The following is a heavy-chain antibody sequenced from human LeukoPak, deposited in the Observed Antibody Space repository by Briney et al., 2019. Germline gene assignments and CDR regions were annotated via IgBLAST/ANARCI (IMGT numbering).Heavy chain of an antibody. D-gene: IGHD3-10*01. CDR3: ARVVYWGSGSFHFDY. Sequence: PSETLSLTCAVSGYSISSGYYWGWFGQPPGKGLEWFGSIYHSGSTYYNPSLKSRVTISVDTSKNQFSLKLSSVTAADTAVYYCARVVYWGSGSFHFDYWGQGTLVTVSS. V-gene: IGHV4-38-2*01. CDR2: IYHSGST. CDR1: GYSISSGYY. J-gene: IGHJ4*02.